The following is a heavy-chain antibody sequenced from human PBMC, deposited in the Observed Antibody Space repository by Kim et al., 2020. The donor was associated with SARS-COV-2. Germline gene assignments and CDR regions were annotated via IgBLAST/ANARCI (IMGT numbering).Heavy chain of an antibody. J-gene: IGHJ6*02. CDR2: IYTSGST. D-gene: IGHD2-2*01. V-gene: IGHV4-4*07. CDR3: AREGAYCSSTSCFDMDV. CDR1: GGSISSYY. Sequence: SETLSLTCTVSGGSISSYYWSWIRQPAGKGLEWIGLIYTSGSTNYNPSLKSRVTMSVDTSKNQFSLKLSSVTAADTAVYYCAREGAYCSSTSCFDMDVWGQGTTGSVSS.